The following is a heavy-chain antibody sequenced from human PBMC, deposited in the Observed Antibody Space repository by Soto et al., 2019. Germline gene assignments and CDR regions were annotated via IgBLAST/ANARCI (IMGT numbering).Heavy chain of an antibody. D-gene: IGHD2-15*01. CDR3: ARHPGHCSGGSCNGQYTLDV. CDR1: GGSISSNSYS. CDR2: LYSSRDT. Sequence: PSETLSLTCSVSGGSISSNSYSWGWIRQPPGRGLEWIGTLYSSRDTYYNPSLKSRVTISADTSRNQFSLDLTSVTATDTAVYFCARHPGHCSGGSCNGQYTLDVWGQGTTVTVSS. J-gene: IGHJ6*02. V-gene: IGHV4-39*01.